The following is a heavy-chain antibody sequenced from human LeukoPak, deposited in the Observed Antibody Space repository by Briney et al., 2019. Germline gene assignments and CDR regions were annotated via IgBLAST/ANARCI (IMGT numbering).Heavy chain of an antibody. J-gene: IGHJ6*03. CDR3: AREPSSYYYYMDV. Sequence: SRVTMSVDTSKNQFSLKLSSVTAADTAVYYCAREPSSYYYYMDVWGKGTTVTVSS. V-gene: IGHV4-4*06. D-gene: IGHD6-6*01.